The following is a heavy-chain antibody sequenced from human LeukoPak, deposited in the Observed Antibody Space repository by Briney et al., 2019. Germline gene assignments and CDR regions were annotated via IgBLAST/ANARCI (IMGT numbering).Heavy chain of an antibody. Sequence: GGSLRLSCAASGFTFSTYWMHWVRHAPGKGLVWVSRIKSDGGTNYADSVKGRFTISRDNAKKTVSLQMNSLRPEDTGVYYCARAPSEIGGYYPEYFRHWGQGTLVTVSS. CDR2: IKSDGGT. D-gene: IGHD3-22*01. V-gene: IGHV3-74*01. CDR3: ARAPSEIGGYYPEYFRH. CDR1: GFTFSTYW. J-gene: IGHJ1*01.